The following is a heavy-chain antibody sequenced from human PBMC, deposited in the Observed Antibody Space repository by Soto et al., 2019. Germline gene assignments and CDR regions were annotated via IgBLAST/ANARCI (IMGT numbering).Heavy chain of an antibody. CDR1: GGSIRSYY. CDR2: IYTSGTT. V-gene: IGHV4-4*07. CDR3: AREGSSGFGMDV. J-gene: IGHJ6*02. Sequence: QVQLQQSGPGLVKPSETLSLTCTVSGGSIRSYYWSWIRQPAGKALEWIGRIYTSGTTNYNPSLKCRVTILPDTSKNQFSLDLSSVTDADTAVYYCAREGSSGFGMDVWGQGTTVTVSS. D-gene: IGHD6-25*01.